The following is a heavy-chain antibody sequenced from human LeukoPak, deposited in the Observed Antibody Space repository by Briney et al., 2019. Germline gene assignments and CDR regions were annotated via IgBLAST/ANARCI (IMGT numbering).Heavy chain of an antibody. V-gene: IGHV1-2*02. CDR2: INPYSGGT. CDR3: ARGRPLGDPGAFDI. CDR1: GYTFTGYY. J-gene: IGHJ3*02. Sequence: ASVKVSCKASGYTFTGYYMHWVRQAPGQGLEWVGWINPYSGGTNYAQKFQGRVTMTRDTSISTAYMELSRLRSDDTAVYYCARGRPLGDPGAFDIWGQGTMVTVSS. D-gene: IGHD3-16*01.